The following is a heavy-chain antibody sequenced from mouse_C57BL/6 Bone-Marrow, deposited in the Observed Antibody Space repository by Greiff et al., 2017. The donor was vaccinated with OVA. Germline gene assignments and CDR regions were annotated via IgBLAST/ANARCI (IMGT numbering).Heavy chain of an antibody. CDR1: GYAFTNYL. V-gene: IGHV1-54*01. J-gene: IGHJ2*01. CDR2: INPGSGGT. Sequence: QVHVKQSGAELVRPGTSVKVSCKASGYAFTNYLIEWVKQRPGQGLEWIGVINPGSGGTNYNEKFKGKATLTADKSSSTAYMQLSSLTSEDSAVYFCARLGIYYGNYHFDYWGQGTTLTVSS. CDR3: ARLGIYYGNYHFDY. D-gene: IGHD2-1*01.